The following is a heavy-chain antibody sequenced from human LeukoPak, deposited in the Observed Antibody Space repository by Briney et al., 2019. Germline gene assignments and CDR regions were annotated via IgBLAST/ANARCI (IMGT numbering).Heavy chain of an antibody. CDR3: VKDRRNPHRPEGPFDP. Sequence: PGGSLRLSCAASGFTFEDYAMHWVRQAPGKGLEWVSGINWNSASTGDADSVKGRFTISRDNVMNSLYLQMNSLRPEDTALYYCVKDRRNPHRPEGPFDPWGQGTLVTVSS. J-gene: IGHJ5*02. V-gene: IGHV3-9*01. D-gene: IGHD1-14*01. CDR2: INWNSAST. CDR1: GFTFEDYA.